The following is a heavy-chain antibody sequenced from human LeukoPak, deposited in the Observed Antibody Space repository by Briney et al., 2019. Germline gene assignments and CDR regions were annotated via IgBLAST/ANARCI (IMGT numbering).Heavy chain of an antibody. Sequence: PGRSLRLSCAASGFTFSTYGMHWVRQAPGKGLEWVAVISYDGSNKYYADSVEGRFTISRDNSKNTLYLQMNSLRAEDTAVYYCAKSYGPYSVVFGMDVWGQGTTVTVSS. CDR2: ISYDGSNK. CDR1: GFTFSTYG. CDR3: AKSYGPYSVVFGMDV. D-gene: IGHD5/OR15-5a*01. J-gene: IGHJ6*02. V-gene: IGHV3-30*18.